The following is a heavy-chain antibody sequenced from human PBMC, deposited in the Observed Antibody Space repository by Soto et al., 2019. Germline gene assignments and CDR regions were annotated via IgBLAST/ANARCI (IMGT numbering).Heavy chain of an antibody. D-gene: IGHD3-10*01. CDR1: GSTFSSYA. CDR3: ARAGFTMPTKSHYYYYYGMDV. V-gene: IGHV3-30-3*01. Sequence: GGSLRLSCAASGSTFSSYAMHWVRQAPGKGLEWVAVISYDGSNKYYADSVKGRFTISRDNSKNTLYLQMNSLRAEDTAVYYCARAGFTMPTKSHYYYYYGMDVWGQGTTVTVSS. CDR2: ISYDGSNK. J-gene: IGHJ6*02.